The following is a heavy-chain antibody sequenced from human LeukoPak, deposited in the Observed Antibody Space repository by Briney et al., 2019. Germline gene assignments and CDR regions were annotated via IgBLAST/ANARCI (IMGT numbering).Heavy chain of an antibody. V-gene: IGHV3-53*01. J-gene: IGHJ5*02. CDR3: ARGRYDFWSGPTGFDP. D-gene: IGHD3-3*01. Sequence: ETLYLTCTVSGDSISSSNWFWGWIRLPPGKGLEWVSVIYSGGSTYYADSVKGRFTISRDNSKNTLYLQMNSLRAEDTAVYYCARGRYDFWSGPTGFDPWGQGTLVTVSS. CDR2: IYSGGST. CDR1: GDSISSSNWF.